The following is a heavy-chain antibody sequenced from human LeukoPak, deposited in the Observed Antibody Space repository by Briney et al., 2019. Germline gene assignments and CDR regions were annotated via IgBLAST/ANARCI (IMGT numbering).Heavy chain of an antibody. Sequence: ASVTVSCKASGYTFTSYDINWVRQPTAPGHEWMGWMNPNSGNTGYAQKFQGRVTITRKTSISTPYMELISLRSADTAVYYCARGLGYYDSSGQDYWGQGTLVTVSS. J-gene: IGHJ4*02. CDR2: MNPNSGNT. CDR3: ARGLGYYDSSGQDY. V-gene: IGHV1-8*03. CDR1: GYTFTSYD. D-gene: IGHD3-22*01.